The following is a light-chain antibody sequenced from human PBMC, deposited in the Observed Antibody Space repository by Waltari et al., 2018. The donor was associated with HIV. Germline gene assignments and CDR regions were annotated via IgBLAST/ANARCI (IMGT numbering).Light chain of an antibody. CDR2: KAS. CDR1: ESLRSW. J-gene: IGKJ4*01. Sequence: DTQMTQSPDTLSASVGARVTIVCRANESLRSWLAWYQQRPGMRPKLLIYKASVLERGVSARFSGSGSGTNFALTISDLQADDVATYFCQQYNSYPLTFGGGTKVEI. V-gene: IGKV1-5*03. CDR3: QQYNSYPLT.